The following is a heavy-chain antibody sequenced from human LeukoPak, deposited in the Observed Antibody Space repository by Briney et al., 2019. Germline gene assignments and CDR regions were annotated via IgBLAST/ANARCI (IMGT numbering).Heavy chain of an antibody. CDR2: INPSGGST. CDR1: GYTFTSYY. J-gene: IGHJ5*02. Sequence: KXSCKASGYTFTSYYMHWVRQAPGQGLEWMGIINPSGGSTSYAQKFQGRVTMTRDTSTSTVYMELSSLRSEDTAVYYCARSPNVDTAMAPFDPWGQGTLVTVSS. CDR3: ARSPNVDTAMAPFDP. V-gene: IGHV1-46*01. D-gene: IGHD5-18*01.